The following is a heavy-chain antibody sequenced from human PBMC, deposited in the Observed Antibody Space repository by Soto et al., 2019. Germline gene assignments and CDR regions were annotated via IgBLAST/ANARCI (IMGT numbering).Heavy chain of an antibody. Sequence: SVKVSCKASAGTFSSYAISWVRQAPGQGLEWMGGIIPIFGTANYAQKFQGRVTITADESTSTAYMELSSLRSDDTAVYYCARDRDYDSSGYYPLWGQGPLVTVSS. CDR1: AGTFSSYA. D-gene: IGHD3-22*01. CDR2: IIPIFGTA. V-gene: IGHV1-69*13. CDR3: ARDRDYDSSGYYPL. J-gene: IGHJ4*02.